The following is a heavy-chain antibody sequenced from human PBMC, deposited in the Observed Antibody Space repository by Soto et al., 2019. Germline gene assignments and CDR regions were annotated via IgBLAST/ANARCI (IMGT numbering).Heavy chain of an antibody. CDR2: INPNSGGT. CDR3: ARAEYSYGYYFDY. CDR1: GYTFTGYY. J-gene: IGHJ4*02. V-gene: IGHV1-2*02. Sequence: GASVKVSCKASGYTFTGYYMHWVRQAPGQGLEWMGWINPNSGGTNYAQKFQGRVTITRDTSTSTAYMELSSLRSEETAVFYCARAEYSYGYYFDYWGQGTLVTVSS. D-gene: IGHD5-18*01.